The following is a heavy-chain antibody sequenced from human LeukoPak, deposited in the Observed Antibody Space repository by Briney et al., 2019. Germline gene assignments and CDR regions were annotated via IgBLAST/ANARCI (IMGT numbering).Heavy chain of an antibody. J-gene: IGHJ6*02. V-gene: IGHV4-34*01. Sequence: SETLSLTCAVYGGSFSGYYWSWIRQPPGKGLEWIGEINHSGSTNYNPSLKGRVTISVDTSKNQFSLKLRSVTAADTAVYYCARGVYYGSGGCGMDVWGQGTTATVSS. CDR3: ARGVYYGSGGCGMDV. CDR2: INHSGST. D-gene: IGHD3-10*01. CDR1: GGSFSGYY.